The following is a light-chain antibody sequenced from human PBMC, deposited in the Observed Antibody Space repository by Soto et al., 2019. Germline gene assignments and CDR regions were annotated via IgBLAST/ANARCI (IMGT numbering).Light chain of an antibody. CDR3: QQYNNWPLT. CDR1: QSVSSS. CDR2: GIS. J-gene: IGKJ4*01. V-gene: IGKV3-15*01. Sequence: EIVMTQSPATLSVSPGERATLSCRASQSVSSSLAWYQQKPGQAPWLLIYGISTRATGLPGRFSGSGSGTEFTLTISSLQSEDLSVYYCQQYNNWPLTFGGGTKVEIK.